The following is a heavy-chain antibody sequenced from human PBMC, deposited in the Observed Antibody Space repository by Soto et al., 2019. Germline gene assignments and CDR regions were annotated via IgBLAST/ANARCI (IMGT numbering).Heavy chain of an antibody. CDR2: INPNTGNT. V-gene: IGHV1-8*01. Sequence: GASVKVSCKASGYTFTNYDINWVRQTTGQGLEWMGWINPNTGNTGCAQTFQGRVTMTRNTSITTAYMELSSLTSEDTALYYCARTYSSSSSYFYYYIDVWGKGTTVTVSS. J-gene: IGHJ6*03. CDR1: GYTFTNYD. D-gene: IGHD6-6*01. CDR3: ARTYSSSSSYFYYYIDV.